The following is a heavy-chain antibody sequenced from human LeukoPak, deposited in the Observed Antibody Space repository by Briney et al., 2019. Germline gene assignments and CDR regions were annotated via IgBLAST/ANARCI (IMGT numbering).Heavy chain of an antibody. V-gene: IGHV3-23*01. CDR3: AKDGIAVAGTESRYYYYYYMDV. J-gene: IGHJ6*03. CDR1: GFTFSSYA. D-gene: IGHD6-19*01. CDR2: ISGSGGST. Sequence: GGSLRLSCAASGFTFSSYAMSWVRQAPGKGLEWVSAISGSGGSTYYADSVKGRFTISRDNSKNTLYLQMNSLRAEDTAVYYCAKDGIAVAGTESRYYYYYYMDVWGKGTTVTISS.